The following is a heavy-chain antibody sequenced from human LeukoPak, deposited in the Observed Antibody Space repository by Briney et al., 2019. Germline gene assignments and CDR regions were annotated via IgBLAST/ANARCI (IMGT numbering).Heavy chain of an antibody. V-gene: IGHV3-30*02. J-gene: IGHJ4*02. Sequence: GGSVRLSCIASGFSFSTYGMHWVRQAPGKGLEWMTFMQACGDEMYYGESVKGRFTVSRDNSKNTLYLQMNSLRGEDTAVYYCVRDTPGYGRDDFDSRGQGARVTVSS. D-gene: IGHD5-12*01. CDR1: GFSFSTYG. CDR3: VRDTPGYGRDDFDS. CDR2: MQACGDEM.